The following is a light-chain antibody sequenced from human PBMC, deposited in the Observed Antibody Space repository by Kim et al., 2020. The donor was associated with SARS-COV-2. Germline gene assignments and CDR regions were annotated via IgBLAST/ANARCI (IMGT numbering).Light chain of an antibody. V-gene: IGLV2-14*03. Sequence: QSITIPCPGTSSDVGGYNYVSWYQHHPGKAPKLMIYDVSNRPSGVSNRFSGSKSGNTASLTISGLQAEDEADYYCSSYTSSSTLYVFGTGTKVTVL. J-gene: IGLJ1*01. CDR2: DVS. CDR1: SSDVGGYNY. CDR3: SSYTSSSTLYV.